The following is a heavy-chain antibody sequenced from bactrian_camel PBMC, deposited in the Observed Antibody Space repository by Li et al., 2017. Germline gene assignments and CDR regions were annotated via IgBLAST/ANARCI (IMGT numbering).Heavy chain of an antibody. CDR1: GYTQRSGC. Sequence: VQLVESGGGLVQPGGSLRLSCAARGYTQRSGCLAWFRQVPGKEREMVAQIQDDGMKHYGGTAKGRFTISKDVAKDTLDLRMTSLKPEDSGMYYCAVDGPVAFCSDYPSDFGGWGKGTQVTVS. V-gene: IGHV3S67*01. CDR2: IQDDGMK. J-gene: IGHJ6*01. CDR3: AVDGPVAFCSDYPSDFGG. D-gene: IGHD2*01.